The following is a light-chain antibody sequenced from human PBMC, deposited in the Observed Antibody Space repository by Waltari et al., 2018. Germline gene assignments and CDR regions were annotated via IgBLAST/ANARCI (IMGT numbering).Light chain of an antibody. Sequence: DIQITQPPSSLSASVADRVTITCRASQGISNSLAWYQQKPEKAPKLLLYGASRLESGVPSRFSGSGSGTDYTLTISSLQPDDFATYYCQQYYFTPYTFGQGTKLDIK. CDR3: QQYYFTPYT. J-gene: IGKJ2*01. CDR1: QGISNS. CDR2: GAS. V-gene: IGKV1-NL1*01.